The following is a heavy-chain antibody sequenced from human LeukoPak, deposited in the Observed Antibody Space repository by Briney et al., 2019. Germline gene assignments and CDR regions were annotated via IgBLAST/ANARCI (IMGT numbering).Heavy chain of an antibody. CDR2: VYYSGST. D-gene: IGHD3-3*01. V-gene: IGHV4-59*11. J-gene: IGHJ6*02. Sequence: SETPSLTCSVSGGSINTHYWSRIRQSPGKGLEWIGYVYYSGSTNYNPSLKSRVTISLDTSKIQFSLRLSSVTAADTTMYYCARIRSEYYYYNTDVWGQGTTVIVSS. CDR3: ARIRSEYYYYNTDV. CDR1: GGSINTHY.